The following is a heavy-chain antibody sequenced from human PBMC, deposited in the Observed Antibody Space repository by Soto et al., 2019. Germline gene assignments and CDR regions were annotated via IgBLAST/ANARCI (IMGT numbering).Heavy chain of an antibody. CDR2: IYSTEST. CDR1: GGSISSGSYY. Sequence: QVQLQESGPGLVKPSQTLSLTCSVSGGSISSGSYYWTWIRQHPGKGLEWIGYIYSTESTNYNPSLKSRLTISVDMSASQFSRKLSSVTVADTAVYYCARSDSSGKTRYYFDHWGQGTLVTVSS. CDR3: ARSDSSGKTRYYFDH. V-gene: IGHV4-31*03. J-gene: IGHJ4*02. D-gene: IGHD3-22*01.